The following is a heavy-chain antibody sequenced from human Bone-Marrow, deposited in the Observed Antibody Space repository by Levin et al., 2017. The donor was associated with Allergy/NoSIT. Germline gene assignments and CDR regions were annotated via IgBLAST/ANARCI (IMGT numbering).Heavy chain of an antibody. J-gene: IGHJ4*02. D-gene: IGHD3-16*01. V-gene: IGHV1-46*01. CDR1: GYTFMTYS. CDR2: INPSGPTT. Sequence: VASVKVSCKASGYTFMTYSIHWIRQAPGQGLEWMATINPSGPTTSSARNFEGRVTMTRDTSTGTVYMELNYLRSEDTAMYYCARDAGTYPLYYFDFWGQGTRVTVSS. CDR3: ARDAGTYPLYYFDF.